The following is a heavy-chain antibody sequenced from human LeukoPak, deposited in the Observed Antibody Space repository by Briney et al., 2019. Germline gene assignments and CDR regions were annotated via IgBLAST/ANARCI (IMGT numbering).Heavy chain of an antibody. D-gene: IGHD3-22*01. CDR1: GFTFSSYS. CDR3: ARDYYDSSSYRD. J-gene: IGHJ4*02. CDR2: ISSSSSTI. V-gene: IGHV3-48*01. Sequence: GGSLRLSCAASGFTFSSYSMNWVRQAPGKGLEWVSYISSSSSTIYYADSVKGRFTISGDNAKNSLYLQMNSLRAEDTAVYYCARDYYDSSSYRDWGQGTLVTVSS.